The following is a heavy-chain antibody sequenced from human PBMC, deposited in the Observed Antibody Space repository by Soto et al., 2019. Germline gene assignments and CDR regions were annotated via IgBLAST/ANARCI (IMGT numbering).Heavy chain of an antibody. V-gene: IGHV3-23*01. J-gene: IGHJ4*02. D-gene: IGHD2-21*01. Sequence: EVELLESGGGIVQPGGSLRVPCVASGFTFRNFVMSWVRQAPGKGLEWVSAIRGTGGETFYADSVKGRFTISRDNSKNTLYLQMNSLRDEDTALYFCAQDRGWGVVSPSHDYWGQGTLVTVSS. CDR2: IRGTGGET. CDR3: AQDRGWGVVSPSHDY. CDR1: GFTFRNFV.